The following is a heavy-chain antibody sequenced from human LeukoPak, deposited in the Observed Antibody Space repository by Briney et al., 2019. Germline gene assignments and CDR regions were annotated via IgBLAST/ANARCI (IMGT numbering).Heavy chain of an antibody. CDR3: ARLTAFSASPLDDY. CDR2: VSYSGRT. CDR1: GGSISSISNT. Sequence: SETLSLTCTVSGGSISSISNTWGWLRPPPGKGLECIGSVSYSGRTYYNPCLKSRVTMSADTSKNQCSLRLSALTAAETAVYYCARLTAFSASPLDDYWGPGTLFTVS. D-gene: IGHD1-26*01. V-gene: IGHV4-39*01. J-gene: IGHJ4*02.